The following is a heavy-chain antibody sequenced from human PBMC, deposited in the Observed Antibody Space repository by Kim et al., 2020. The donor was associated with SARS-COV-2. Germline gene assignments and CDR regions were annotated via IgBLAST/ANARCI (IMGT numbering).Heavy chain of an antibody. CDR1: GFTFSNYA. V-gene: IGHV3-23*01. Sequence: GGSLRPSCVASGFTFSNYAMTWVRQTPEKGLEWVSAISSTGGDTFYADSVKGRFTVSRDNSRNTLYLQMNSLTAEDTALYYCAKGGSWCDYWGQGTLVT. D-gene: IGHD6-13*01. CDR2: ISSTGGDT. CDR3: AKGGSWCDY. J-gene: IGHJ4*02.